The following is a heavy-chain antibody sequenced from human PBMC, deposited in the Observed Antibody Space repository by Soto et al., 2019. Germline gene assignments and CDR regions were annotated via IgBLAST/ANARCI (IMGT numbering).Heavy chain of an antibody. J-gene: IGHJ1*01. CDR2: ISWNSGSI. CDR3: AKDMGKRGARGQWLVRGVYFQH. D-gene: IGHD6-19*01. CDR1: GFTFDDYA. V-gene: IGHV3-9*01. Sequence: EVQLVESGGGLVQPGRSLRLSCAASGFTFDDYAMHWVRQAPGKGLEWVSGISWNSGSIGYADSVKGRFTISRDNAKNSLNLQMNSLRAEDTALYYCAKDMGKRGARGQWLVRGVYFQHWGQGTLVTVSS.